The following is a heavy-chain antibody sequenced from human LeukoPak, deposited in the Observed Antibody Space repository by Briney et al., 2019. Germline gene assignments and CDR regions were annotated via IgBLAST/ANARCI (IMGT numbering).Heavy chain of an antibody. CDR1: GFPFSSYS. CDR2: ISSSSSYI. D-gene: IGHD3-10*01. Sequence: PGGSLRLSCAASGFPFSSYSMNWVRQAPGKGLEWVSSISSSSSYIYYADSVKGRFTISRDNAKNSLYLQMNSLRAEDTAVYYCARDMAGVWFGEVPFNYMDVWGKGTTVTVSS. CDR3: ARDMAGVWFGEVPFNYMDV. V-gene: IGHV3-21*01. J-gene: IGHJ6*03.